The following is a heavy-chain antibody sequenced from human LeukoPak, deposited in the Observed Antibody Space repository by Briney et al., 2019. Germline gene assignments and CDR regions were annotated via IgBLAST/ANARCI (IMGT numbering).Heavy chain of an antibody. V-gene: IGHV4-34*01. J-gene: IGHJ4*02. D-gene: IGHD3-3*02. CDR3: AREGAFLEWPYFDY. Sequence: SETLSLTCAVYGGSFSGYYWSWIRQPPGKGLEWIGEINHSGSTNYNPSLKSRVTISVDTSKNQFSLKLSSVTAADTAVYYCAREGAFLEWPYFDYWGQGTLVTVSS. CDR1: GGSFSGYY. CDR2: INHSGST.